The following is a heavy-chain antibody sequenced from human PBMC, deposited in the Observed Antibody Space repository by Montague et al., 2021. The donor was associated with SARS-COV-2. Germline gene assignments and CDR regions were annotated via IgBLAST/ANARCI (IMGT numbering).Heavy chain of an antibody. J-gene: IGHJ5*02. V-gene: IGHV4-31*03. CDR3: ARARVVVPTARNWFAT. Sequence: TMSLTCTVSGGSISSDGYYWSWIRPDPGKGLEWIGYIYDSGSTYYNPYLKSRITISVDTSKNRFSLKLSSVTATDTAMYYCARARVVVPTARNWFATWGQGTLVTVSS. CDR2: IYDSGST. CDR1: GGSISSDGYY. D-gene: IGHD2-2*01.